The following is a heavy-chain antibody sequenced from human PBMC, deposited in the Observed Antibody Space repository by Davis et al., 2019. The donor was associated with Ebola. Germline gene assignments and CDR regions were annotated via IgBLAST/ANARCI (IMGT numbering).Heavy chain of an antibody. CDR3: ARRVAVRPVYAMDV. CDR1: GGSFSGYY. CDR2: INHSGST. V-gene: IGHV4-34*01. D-gene: IGHD6-6*01. J-gene: IGHJ6*02. Sequence: MPSETLSLTCAVYGGSFSGYYWSWIRQPPGKGLEWIGEINHSGSTNYNPSLKSRVTISVDTSKNQFSLKLSSVTTADTAVYYCARRVAVRPVYAMDVWGQGTTVTVSS.